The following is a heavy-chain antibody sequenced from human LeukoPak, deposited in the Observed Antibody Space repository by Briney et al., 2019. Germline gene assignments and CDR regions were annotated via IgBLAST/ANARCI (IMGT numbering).Heavy chain of an antibody. D-gene: IGHD6-19*01. CDR1: GLTFSSYA. V-gene: IGHV3-23*01. Sequence: PGGSLRLSCAASGLTFSSYAMSWVRQAPGKGLEWVSAISGSGGSTYYADSVKGRFTISRDNSKNTLYLQMNSLRAEDTAVYYCAKGRRYRISSGWYHFDYWGQGTLVTVSS. CDR2: ISGSGGST. J-gene: IGHJ4*02. CDR3: AKGRRYRISSGWYHFDY.